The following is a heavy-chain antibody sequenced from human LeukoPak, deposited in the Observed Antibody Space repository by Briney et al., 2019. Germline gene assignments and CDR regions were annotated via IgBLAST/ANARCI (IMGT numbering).Heavy chain of an antibody. J-gene: IGHJ4*02. D-gene: IGHD7-27*01. CDR2: INTDGSST. CDR1: GFTFSNYW. CDR3: ARDPPGAHFDY. Sequence: GGSLRLSCAASGFTFSNYWMHWVRQAPGKGLVWVSRINTDGSSTNYADSVKGRFTISRDNAKNTVYLQMNSLRAEDTAVYYCARDPPGAHFDYWGQGTLVTVSS. V-gene: IGHV3-74*01.